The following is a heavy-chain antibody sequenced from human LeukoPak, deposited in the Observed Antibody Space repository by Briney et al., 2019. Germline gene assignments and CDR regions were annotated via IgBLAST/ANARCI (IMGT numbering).Heavy chain of an antibody. D-gene: IGHD2-2*01. CDR2: ISGSGGST. Sequence: KTGGSLRLSCAASGFTFSSYAMSWVRQAPGKGLEWVSAISGSGGSTYYADSVKGRFTISRDNSKNTLYLQMNSLRAEDTAVYYCARKAEDIVVVPAAIYFDYWGQGTLVTVSS. J-gene: IGHJ4*02. CDR3: ARKAEDIVVVPAAIYFDY. V-gene: IGHV3-23*01. CDR1: GFTFSSYA.